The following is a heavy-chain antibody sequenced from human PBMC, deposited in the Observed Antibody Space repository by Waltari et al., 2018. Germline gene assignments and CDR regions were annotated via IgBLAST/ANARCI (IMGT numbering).Heavy chain of an antibody. CDR1: GFTFDDYA. V-gene: IGHV3-9*01. CDR3: AKVKVDTAMLHAFDI. D-gene: IGHD5-18*01. CDR2: ISWNSGSI. J-gene: IGHJ3*02. Sequence: EVQLVESGGGLVQPGRSLRLSCAASGFTFDDYAMHWVRQAPGKGLEWVSGISWNSGSIGYADSVKGRFTISRDNAKNSLYLQMNSLRAEDTALYYCAKVKVDTAMLHAFDIWGQGTMVIVSS.